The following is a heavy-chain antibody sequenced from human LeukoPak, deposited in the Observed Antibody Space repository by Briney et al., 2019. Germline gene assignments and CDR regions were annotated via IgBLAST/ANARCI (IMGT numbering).Heavy chain of an antibody. CDR3: AREDPGIAAAGDY. CDR2: IYHSGST. J-gene: IGHJ4*02. D-gene: IGHD6-13*01. CDR1: GYSISSGYY. V-gene: IGHV4-38-2*02. Sequence: SETLSLTCTVSGYSISSGYYWGWIRQPPGKGLEWIGSIYHSGSTYYNPSLKSRVTISVDTSKNQFSLKLSSVTAADTAVYYCAREDPGIAAAGDYWGQGTLVTVSS.